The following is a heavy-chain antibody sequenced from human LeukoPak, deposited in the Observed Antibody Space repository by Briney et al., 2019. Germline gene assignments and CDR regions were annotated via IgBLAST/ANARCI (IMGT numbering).Heavy chain of an antibody. CDR3: AKTPAGDFWGPCVL. D-gene: IGHD2-8*01. CDR2: ISGGGDDT. CDR1: GLTFSSHA. V-gene: IGHV3-23*01. Sequence: PGGSLRLSCAASGLTFSSHAMSWVRQAPGRGLEWVSYISGGGDDTHYADSVRGRFTVSRDKSKNTLFVLMSSLKDEDTAFYYCAKTPAGDFWGPCVLWGEGPVVCVSS. J-gene: IGHJ4*02.